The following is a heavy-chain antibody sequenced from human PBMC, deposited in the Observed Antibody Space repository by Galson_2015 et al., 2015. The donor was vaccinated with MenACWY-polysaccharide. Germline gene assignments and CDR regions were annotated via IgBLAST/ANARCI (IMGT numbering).Heavy chain of an antibody. CDR2: FTRESVGGTT. Sequence: YLRLSCAAPGFTFTNAWLGWVRRAPGKGLGWVGGFTRESVGGTTHTTASVEGRFPISREDQQHTGYLQTNSLKAEDTAVYYCTTVPHQVNIAVAGMFDFWGRGTLVTVSS. CDR3: TTVPHQVNIAVAGMFDF. D-gene: IGHD6-19*01. J-gene: IGHJ4*02. V-gene: IGHV3-15*01. CDR1: GFTFTNAW.